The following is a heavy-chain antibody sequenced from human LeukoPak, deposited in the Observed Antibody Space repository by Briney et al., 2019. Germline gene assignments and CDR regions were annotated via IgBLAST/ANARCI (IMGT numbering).Heavy chain of an antibody. J-gene: IGHJ6*02. CDR3: AKIMEPAILAYYYGMDV. CDR1: GFIFPNYA. CDR2: ISHTGYNT. D-gene: IGHD1-14*01. Sequence: GGSLRLSCAASGFIFPNYAMAWVRQAPGKGLEWVSAISHTGYNTYYTDSVRGRFAISRDNSGNTLYLHMYSLGAEDTAVYYCAKIMEPAILAYYYGMDVWGQGTTVSVSS. V-gene: IGHV3-23*01.